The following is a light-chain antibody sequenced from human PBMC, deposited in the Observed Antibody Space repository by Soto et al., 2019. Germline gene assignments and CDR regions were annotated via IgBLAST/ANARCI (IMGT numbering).Light chain of an antibody. CDR1: QGISTW. CDR2: AAS. CDR3: QQSYTFPWT. J-gene: IGKJ1*01. V-gene: IGKV1D-12*01. Sequence: DIQVTQSPSSVSASVGDRVTITCRASQGISTWLTWYQQKPGKAPKLLISAASSLQSGVPSRFSGSGSGPDFTLTVSSLQPEDFATYYCQQSYTFPWTFGQGTKVEIK.